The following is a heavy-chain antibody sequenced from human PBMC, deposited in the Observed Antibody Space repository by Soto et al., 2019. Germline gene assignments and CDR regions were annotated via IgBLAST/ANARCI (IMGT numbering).Heavy chain of an antibody. V-gene: IGHV3-23*01. J-gene: IGHJ4*02. CDR1: GFTFSGYT. Sequence: EVQLLDSGGGLVQPGGSLRLTCEASGFTFSGYTMSWVRQGPGMRLEWVSGISGAGSNTYYADSVKGRFTISRDNSKNIVYLQMNNVTAEDTALYYCAKRGPGPGSFYPDSWGQGTLVTVSS. CDR2: ISGAGSNT. CDR3: AKRGPGPGSFYPDS. D-gene: IGHD3-10*01.